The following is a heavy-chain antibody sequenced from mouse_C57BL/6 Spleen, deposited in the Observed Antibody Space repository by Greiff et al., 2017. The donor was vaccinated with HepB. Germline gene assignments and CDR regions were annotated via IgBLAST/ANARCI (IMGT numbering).Heavy chain of an antibody. CDR1: GFTFSDYY. J-gene: IGHJ3*01. CDR2: INYDGSST. D-gene: IGHD3-2*02. Sequence: EVKLMESEGGLVQPGSSMKLSCTASGFTFSDYYMAWVRQVPEKGLEWVANINYDGSSTYYLDSLKSRFIISRDNAKNILYLQMSSLKSEDTATYYCARGGSSGYAWFAYWGQGTLVTVSA. V-gene: IGHV5-16*01. CDR3: ARGGSSGYAWFAY.